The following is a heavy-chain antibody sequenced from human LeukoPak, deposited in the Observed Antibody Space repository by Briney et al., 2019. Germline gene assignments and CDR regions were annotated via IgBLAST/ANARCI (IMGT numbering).Heavy chain of an antibody. CDR3: ARDPVPRPYSSGWYALDY. CDR2: ISYDGSNK. Sequence: GGSLRLSCAASGFTFSSYAMHWVRQAPGKGLEWVAVISYDGSNKYYADSVKGRFTISRDNSKNTLYLQMNSLRAEDTAVYYCARDPVPRPYSSGWYALDYWGQGTLVTVSS. J-gene: IGHJ4*02. V-gene: IGHV3-30-3*01. CDR1: GFTFSSYA. D-gene: IGHD6-19*01.